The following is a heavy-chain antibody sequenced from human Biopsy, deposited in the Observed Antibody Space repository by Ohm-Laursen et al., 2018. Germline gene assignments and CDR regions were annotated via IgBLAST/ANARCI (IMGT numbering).Heavy chain of an antibody. CDR2: IYYTGRT. CDR3: VRLNRRGNIIFFDY. D-gene: IGHD3/OR15-3a*01. Sequence: LSLTCTVSGGSIKSYYWNWIRQSPGKGLEWIGFIYYTGRTNYNPPLKSRATISVDTSKNQFSLKVISVTAADTAVYYCVRLNRRGNIIFFDYWGRGTLVTVSS. CDR1: GGSIKSYY. V-gene: IGHV4-59*01. J-gene: IGHJ4*02.